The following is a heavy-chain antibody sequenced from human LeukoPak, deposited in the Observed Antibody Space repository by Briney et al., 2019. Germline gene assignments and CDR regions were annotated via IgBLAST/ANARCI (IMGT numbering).Heavy chain of an antibody. CDR3: ARDQLLTKNYYYYYYMDV. CDR2: IYTSGST. D-gene: IGHD2-2*01. Sequence: SETLSLTCTVSGGSISSYYWSWIRQPAGKGLEWIGRIYTSGSTNYNPSLKSRVTMSVDTSKNQFSLKLSSATAADTAVYYCARDQLLTKNYYYYYYMDVWGKGTTVTVSS. J-gene: IGHJ6*03. V-gene: IGHV4-4*07. CDR1: GGSISSYY.